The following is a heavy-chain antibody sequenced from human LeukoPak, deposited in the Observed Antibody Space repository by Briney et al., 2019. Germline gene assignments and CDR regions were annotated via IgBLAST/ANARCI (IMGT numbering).Heavy chain of an antibody. D-gene: IGHD6-19*01. CDR3: AKDRLPVAGTPVGFDY. V-gene: IGHV3-23*01. CDR2: ISGSGGST. Sequence: PGGSLRLSCGLSGFTFSSYAMSWVRQAPGKGLEWVSGISGSGGSTYYAGSVKGRFTISRDNSKNTLYLQMSSLRAEDTAVYYCAKDRLPVAGTPVGFDYWGQGTLVTVSS. CDR1: GFTFSSYA. J-gene: IGHJ4*02.